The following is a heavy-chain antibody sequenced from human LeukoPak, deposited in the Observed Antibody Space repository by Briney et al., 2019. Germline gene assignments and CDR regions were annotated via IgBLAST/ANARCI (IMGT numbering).Heavy chain of an antibody. CDR3: ARDLPVVATISHPDY. J-gene: IGHJ4*02. D-gene: IGHD5-12*01. CDR1: GYTFTSYG. V-gene: IGHV1-18*01. Sequence: GASVKVSCKASGYTFTSYGISWVRQAPGQGLEWMGWISAYNGNTNYAQKLQGRVTMTTDTSTSTAYMELRSLRSDDTAVYYCARDLPVVATISHPDYWGQGTLVTVSS. CDR2: ISAYNGNT.